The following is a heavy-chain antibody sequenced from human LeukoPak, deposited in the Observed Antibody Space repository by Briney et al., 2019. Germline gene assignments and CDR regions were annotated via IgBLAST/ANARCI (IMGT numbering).Heavy chain of an antibody. V-gene: IGHV5-51*01. CDR1: RYNFTNYW. CDR2: IYLGDSDT. Sequence: GESLKISCKGSRYNFTNYWIGWVRQMPGKGLEWMGIIYLGDSDTRYSPSFQGQVTISADKSITTAYLQWSSLKASDTAMYYCALRDILTGQWAYWGQGTLVTVSS. J-gene: IGHJ4*02. CDR3: ALRDILTGQWAY. D-gene: IGHD3-9*01.